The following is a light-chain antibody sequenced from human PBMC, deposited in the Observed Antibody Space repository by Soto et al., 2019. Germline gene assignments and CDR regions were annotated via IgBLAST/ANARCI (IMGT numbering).Light chain of an antibody. CDR3: SSFAGGGNPVL. V-gene: IGLV2-8*01. CDR1: RSDVGGYNY. CDR2: EVT. J-gene: IGLJ2*01. Sequence: QSALTQPPSASGSLGQSVTISCTGTRSDVGGYNYVSWHQQHPGKAPKLMIYEVTKRPPGVPDRFSGSKSGNTASLTVSGLQAEDEADYYCSSFAGGGNPVLFGGGTQLTVL.